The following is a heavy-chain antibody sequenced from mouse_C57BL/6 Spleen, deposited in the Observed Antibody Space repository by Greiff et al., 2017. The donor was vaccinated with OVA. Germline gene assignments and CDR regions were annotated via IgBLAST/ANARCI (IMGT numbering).Heavy chain of an antibody. J-gene: IGHJ4*01. Sequence: EVQGVESGGGLVKPGGSLKLSCAASGFTFSDYGMHWVRQAPEKGLEWVAYISSGSSTINYADTVKGRFTISRDNAKNTLFLQMTSLRSEDTAMYYCAKGTTVVANYAMDYWGQGTSVTVSS. V-gene: IGHV5-17*01. CDR2: ISSGSSTI. D-gene: IGHD1-1*01. CDR3: AKGTTVVANYAMDY. CDR1: GFTFSDYG.